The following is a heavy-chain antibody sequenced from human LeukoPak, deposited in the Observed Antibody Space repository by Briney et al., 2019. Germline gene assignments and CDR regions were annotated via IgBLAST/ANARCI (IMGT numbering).Heavy chain of an antibody. V-gene: IGHV1-46*01. Sequence: ASVKVSCKASGYTFTSYYMHWVRQAPGQGLEWMGIINPSGGSTSYAQKFQGRVTISSDTSTSSVYMELSSLRSEDTAVYYCARVYPGDFWSGSPPVDYWGQGTLVTVSS. CDR2: INPSGGST. J-gene: IGHJ4*02. D-gene: IGHD3-3*01. CDR3: ARVYPGDFWSGSPPVDY. CDR1: GYTFTSYY.